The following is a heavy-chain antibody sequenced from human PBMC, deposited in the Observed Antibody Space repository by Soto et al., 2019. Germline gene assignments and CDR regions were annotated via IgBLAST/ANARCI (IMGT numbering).Heavy chain of an antibody. CDR2: INHSGST. D-gene: IGHD4-4*01. Sequence: PSETLSLTCAVYGGSFSGYYWSWIRQPPGKGLEWIGEINHSGSTNYNPSLKSRVTITVDTSKNQFSLKLRSVTAADTVVYYCARGSNSDYYYGMDVWGQGTTVTVSS. CDR1: GGSFSGYY. CDR3: ARGSNSDYYYGMDV. V-gene: IGHV4-34*01. J-gene: IGHJ6*02.